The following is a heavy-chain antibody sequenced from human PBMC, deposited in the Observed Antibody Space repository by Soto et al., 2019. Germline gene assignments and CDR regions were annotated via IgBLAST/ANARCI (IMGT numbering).Heavy chain of an antibody. J-gene: IGHJ4*02. D-gene: IGHD1-1*01. V-gene: IGHV3-30-3*01. CDR3: ARGLERRGAFDY. CDR1: GFTFSSYA. Sequence: GGSLRLSCAASGFTFSSYAMHWVRQAPGKGLEWVAVISYDGSNKYYADSVKGRFTISRDNSKNTLYLQMNSLRAEDTAVYYCARGLERRGAFDYWGQGTLVTVSS. CDR2: ISYDGSNK.